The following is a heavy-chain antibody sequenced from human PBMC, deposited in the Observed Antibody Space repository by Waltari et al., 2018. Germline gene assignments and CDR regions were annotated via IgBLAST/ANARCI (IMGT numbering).Heavy chain of an antibody. CDR3: AKDNFGMDV. D-gene: IGHD3-16*01. J-gene: IGHJ6*02. CDR2: ISESTSYI. CDR1: GFMFSAYS. Sequence: EPHLVESGGGLVKPGGSLRLSCEASGFMFSAYSMNWVRQAPGKGLEWVSSISESTSYIYYAASVEGRFTISRDNARNSLFLQMNSLRAEDTAVYYCAKDNFGMDVWGQGTTVTVS. V-gene: IGHV3-21*01.